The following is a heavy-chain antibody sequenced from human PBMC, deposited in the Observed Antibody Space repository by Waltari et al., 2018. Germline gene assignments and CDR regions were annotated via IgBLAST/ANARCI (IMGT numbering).Heavy chain of an antibody. Sequence: QVQLQESGPGLVKPSETLSLNCTAAGGSISTYYWTWIRQPPGKGLAWIGYIYYSGSTNYNPSLKSRVTISVDTSKNQFSLNLSSVTAADTAVYYCAREGSSGSYLDYWGQGTLVTVSS. CDR2: IYYSGST. D-gene: IGHD1-26*01. CDR3: AREGSSGSYLDY. CDR1: GGSISTYY. V-gene: IGHV4-59*01. J-gene: IGHJ4*02.